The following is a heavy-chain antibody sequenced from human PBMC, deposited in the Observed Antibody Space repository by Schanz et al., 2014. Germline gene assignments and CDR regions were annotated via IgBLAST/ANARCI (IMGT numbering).Heavy chain of an antibody. J-gene: IGHJ5*02. CDR1: GFNFGSHG. D-gene: IGHD6-13*01. CDR2: ISYDGSFK. V-gene: IGHV3-33*01. Sequence: QVQLVESGGGVVQPGRSLRLSCAASGFNFGSHGMHWVRQAPGKGLEWVAVISYDGSFKNYADSVRGRITMSRDNSKNTMYLQINNLRADDTAVYYCARDLIAAAESWFDPWGQGTPITVSS. CDR3: ARDLIAAAESWFDP.